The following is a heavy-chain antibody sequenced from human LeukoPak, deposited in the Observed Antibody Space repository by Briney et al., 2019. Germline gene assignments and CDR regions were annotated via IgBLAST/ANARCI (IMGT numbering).Heavy chain of an antibody. D-gene: IGHD6-19*01. CDR3: ARERIAWAGSLGHSYTCFPP. V-gene: IGHV4-4*02. J-gene: IGHJ5*02. Sequence: SGTLSLTCAVSGGSISSSNWWSWVRQPPGKGLEWIGEIYHSGSTNYNPSLKSRVTISVDKSKNQFSLKLSSVTAADTAVDYCARERIAWAGSLGHSYTCFPPWAQETRFPVS. CDR2: IYHSGST. CDR1: GGSISSSNW.